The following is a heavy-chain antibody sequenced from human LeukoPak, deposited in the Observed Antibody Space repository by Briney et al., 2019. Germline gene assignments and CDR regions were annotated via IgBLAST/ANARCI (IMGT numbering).Heavy chain of an antibody. D-gene: IGHD3-16*01. CDR1: GSTFDDYG. V-gene: IGHV3-48*03. CDR2: ISSSGSTI. CDR3: ARDYYDYVWGSYTRLDY. Sequence: PGGSLRLSCAASGSTFDDYGMNWVRQAPGKGLEWVSYISSSGSTIYYADSVKGRFTISRDNAKNSLYLQMNSLRAGDTAVYYCARDYYDYVWGSYTRLDYWGQGTLVTVSS. J-gene: IGHJ4*02.